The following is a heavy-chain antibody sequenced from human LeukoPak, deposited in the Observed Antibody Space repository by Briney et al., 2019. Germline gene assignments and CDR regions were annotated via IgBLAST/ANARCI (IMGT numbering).Heavy chain of an antibody. CDR2: IYHSGST. D-gene: IGHD5-24*01. V-gene: IGHV4-4*02. Sequence: SGTLSLTCAVSGGSISSSNWWSWVRQPPGKGLEWIGEIYHSGSTNCNPSLKSRVTISVDRSKNQFSLKLSSVTAEDTAVYYCARDPEDGYKGFDYWGQGTLVTVSS. J-gene: IGHJ4*02. CDR3: ARDPEDGYKGFDY. CDR1: GGSISSSNW.